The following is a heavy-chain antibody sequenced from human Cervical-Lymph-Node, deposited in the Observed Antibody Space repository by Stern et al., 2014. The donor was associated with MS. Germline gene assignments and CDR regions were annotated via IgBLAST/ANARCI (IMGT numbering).Heavy chain of an antibody. CDR3: AISNSDDY. D-gene: IGHD4-11*01. CDR2: INPSDGIT. V-gene: IGHV1-46*01. CDR1: RYTYTSYN. J-gene: IGHJ4*02. Sequence: QVQLVQSGAEVKKPGASVKVSCKAFRYTYTSYNIHWVRQAPGQGLEWMGIINPSDGITNYTQKFRGRVTMTRDTSTGTVYMELSSLRSDDTAVYYCAISNSDDYWGQGTLVTVSS.